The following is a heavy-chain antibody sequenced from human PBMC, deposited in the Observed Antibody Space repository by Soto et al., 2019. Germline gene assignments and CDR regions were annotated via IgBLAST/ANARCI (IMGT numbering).Heavy chain of an antibody. V-gene: IGHV4-59*01. CDR1: GGSSSSYY. Sequence: PSETLSLTCTVSGGSSSSYYWSWIRQPPGKGLEWIGNIYYSGSTNYNPSLKSRVTISVDTSKNQFSLKLSSVTAADTAVYYCASQTANFYGSGSYYLPFDYWGQGTLVTVSS. D-gene: IGHD3-10*01. J-gene: IGHJ4*02. CDR2: IYYSGST. CDR3: ASQTANFYGSGSYYLPFDY.